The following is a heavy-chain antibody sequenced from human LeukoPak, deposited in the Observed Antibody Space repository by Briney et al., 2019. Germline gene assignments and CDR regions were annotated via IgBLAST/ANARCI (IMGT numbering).Heavy chain of an antibody. CDR2: ISSTSAYI. J-gene: IGHJ4*02. CDR3: ARDRGQGSITTSWGYFDY. Sequence: GGSLRLSCAASGFTFGPYTMNWVRQAPGKGLEWVSSISSTSAYIYYADSVKGRFTISRDNVDNVVYLQMNSLGAEDTAVYYCARDRGQGSITTSWGYFDYWGQGTLVTVSS. D-gene: IGHD1-14*01. CDR1: GFTFGPYT. V-gene: IGHV3-21*01.